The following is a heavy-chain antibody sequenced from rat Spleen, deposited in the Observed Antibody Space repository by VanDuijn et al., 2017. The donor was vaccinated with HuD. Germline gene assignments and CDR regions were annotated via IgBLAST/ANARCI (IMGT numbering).Heavy chain of an antibody. CDR2: ITYEGTVT. J-gene: IGHJ2*01. CDR3: ARRLPFDY. Sequence: EVQLVESGGGLVQPGRSMKLSCAASGFNFSDSYMAWVRRTPKKGLEWVASITYEGTVTYYGDSVKGRFTVSRDNAKSTLYLQMNSLRSEDTATYYCARRLPFDYWGQGVMVTVSS. CDR1: GFNFSDSY. V-gene: IGHV5-22*01.